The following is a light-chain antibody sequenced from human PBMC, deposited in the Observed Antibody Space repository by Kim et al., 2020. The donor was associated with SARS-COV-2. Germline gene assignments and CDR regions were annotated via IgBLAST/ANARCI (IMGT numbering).Light chain of an antibody. V-gene: IGLV3-9*01. J-gene: IGLJ2*01. CDR1: NIGTKH. CDR2: RDN. Sequence: SVVLRQTASISCGGDNIGTKHVQWYQQKAGQAPMLVIYRDNNRPSGIRDRFSGSNSGNTATLTISVAQVGDEAEYYCQVWDNSVIFGGGTQLTVL. CDR3: QVWDNSVI.